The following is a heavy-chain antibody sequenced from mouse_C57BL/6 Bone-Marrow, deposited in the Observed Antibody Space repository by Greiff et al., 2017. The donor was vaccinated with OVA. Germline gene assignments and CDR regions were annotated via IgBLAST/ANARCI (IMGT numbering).Heavy chain of an antibody. V-gene: IGHV1-64*01. D-gene: IGHD2-1*01. CDR1: GYTFTSYW. CDR2: IHPNSGST. J-gene: IGHJ2*01. Sequence: QVQLQQPGAELVKPGASVKLSCKASGYTFTSYWMHWVKQRPGQGLEWIGMIHPNSGSTNYNEKFKSKATLTVDKSSSTAYMQLSSLTSEDSAVYYCASPSYGNFVGYWGQGTTLTVSS. CDR3: ASPSYGNFVGY.